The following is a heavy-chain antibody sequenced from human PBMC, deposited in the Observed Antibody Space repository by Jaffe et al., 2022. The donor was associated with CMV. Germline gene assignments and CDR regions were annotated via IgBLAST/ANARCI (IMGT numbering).Heavy chain of an antibody. CDR2: INHSGST. Sequence: QVQLQQWGAGLLKPSETLSLTCAVYGGSFSGYYWSWIRQPPGKGLEWIGEINHSGSTNYNPSLKSRVTISVDTSKNQFSLKLSSVTAADTAVYYCARCSGIVGATNYYMDVWGKGTTVTVSS. CDR1: GGSFSGYY. J-gene: IGHJ6*03. V-gene: IGHV4-34*01. CDR3: ARCSGIVGATNYYMDV. D-gene: IGHD1-26*01.